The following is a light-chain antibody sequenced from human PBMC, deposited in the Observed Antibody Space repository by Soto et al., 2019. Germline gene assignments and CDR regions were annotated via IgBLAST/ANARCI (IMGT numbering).Light chain of an antibody. CDR1: SSDVGGYNY. J-gene: IGLJ1*01. Sequence: QSALTQPASVSGSPGQSITISCTGTSSDVGGYNYVSWYQQHPGKAPKLMIYDVSNRPSGVSNRFSGSKSGNTASLTISGLQAEDEADYYCSSYTSSSPYVFGTGTQLPVL. V-gene: IGLV2-14*01. CDR3: SSYTSSSPYV. CDR2: DVS.